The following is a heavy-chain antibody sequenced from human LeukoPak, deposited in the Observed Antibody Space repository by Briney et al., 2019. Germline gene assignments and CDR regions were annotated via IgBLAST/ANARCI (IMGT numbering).Heavy chain of an antibody. V-gene: IGHV1-8*01. CDR3: ASNPPNTGDFYY. CDR1: GYTFTNLD. CDR2: MSPNSGDT. J-gene: IGHJ4*02. Sequence: ASVRVSCTTSGYTFTNLDINWLRQAPGQGLEWMGWMSPNSGDTGYAQKFQGGVSMTRDIFKSTAYMELSSLRSEDTAIYYCASNPPNTGDFYYWGLGTLVTVSS. D-gene: IGHD1-1*01.